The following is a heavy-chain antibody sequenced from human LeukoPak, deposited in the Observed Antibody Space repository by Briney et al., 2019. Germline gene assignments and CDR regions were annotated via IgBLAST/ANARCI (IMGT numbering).Heavy chain of an antibody. D-gene: IGHD3-16*01. CDR3: AKGFSTYVYNWFDP. J-gene: IGHJ5*02. CDR2: ISGGSGST. Sequence: PGGSLRLSCAASGFTFLTYAMNWVRQAPGEGLEGVAGISGGSGSTYYADSVKGRFTVSRDNSKSTLYLQMNSLRAADTAVYYCAKGFSTYVYNWFDPWGQGTLVTVSS. V-gene: IGHV3-23*01. CDR1: GFTFLTYA.